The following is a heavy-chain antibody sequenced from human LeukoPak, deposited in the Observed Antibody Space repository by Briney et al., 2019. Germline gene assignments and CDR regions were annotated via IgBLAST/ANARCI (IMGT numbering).Heavy chain of an antibody. CDR2: ISAYNGNT. J-gene: IGHJ6*03. CDR3: ARETLWFGELHHYYYYMDG. Sequence: ASVKVSCKASGYTFTSYGISWVRQAPGQGLEWMGWISAYNGNTNYAQKLQGRVTMTTDTSTSTAYMELRSLRSDDTAVYYCARETLWFGELHHYYYYMDGLGKGTTVTVSS. CDR1: GYTFTSYG. V-gene: IGHV1-18*01. D-gene: IGHD3-10*01.